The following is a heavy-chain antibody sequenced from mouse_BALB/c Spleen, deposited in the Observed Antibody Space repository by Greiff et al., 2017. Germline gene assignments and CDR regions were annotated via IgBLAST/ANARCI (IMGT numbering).Heavy chain of an antibody. J-gene: IGHJ4*01. CDR3: ARQTGDY. D-gene: IGHD4-1*01. CDR1: GFTFSSYA. V-gene: IGHV5-9-3*01. CDR2: NSSCDSYT. Sequence: EVQLEESGGGLVKPGGSLKLSCAASGFTFSSYAMSWVRQTPEKRLEWVATNSSCDSYTYYQDSVKGRFSISRDNAKNTLYLQMSSLRSEDTAMYYCARQTGDYWGQGTSVTVSS.